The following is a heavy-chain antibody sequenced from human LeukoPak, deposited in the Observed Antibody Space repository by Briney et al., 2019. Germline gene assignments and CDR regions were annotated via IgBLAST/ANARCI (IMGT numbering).Heavy chain of an antibody. V-gene: IGHV3-23*01. J-gene: IGHJ4*02. D-gene: IGHD6-19*01. Sequence: SGGSLRLSCADSGFTFSSYAMSWVRQAPGKGLEWVSAISGSGGSTYYADSVKGRFTISRDNSKNTLYLQMNSLRAEDTAVYYCARLGNSSGPPFDYWGQGTLVTVSS. CDR3: ARLGNSSGPPFDY. CDR1: GFTFSSYA. CDR2: ISGSGGST.